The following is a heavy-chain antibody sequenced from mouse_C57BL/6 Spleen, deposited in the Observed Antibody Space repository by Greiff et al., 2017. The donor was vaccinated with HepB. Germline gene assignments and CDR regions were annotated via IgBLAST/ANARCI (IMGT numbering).Heavy chain of an antibody. CDR1: GFTFSSYA. Sequence: EVKVVESGEGLVKPGGSLKLSCAASGFTFSSYAMSWVRQTPEKRLEWVAYISSGGDYIYYADTVKGRFTISRDNARNTLYLQMSSLKSEDTAMYYCTRDCDYGGYYYAMDYWGQGTSVTVSS. J-gene: IGHJ4*01. CDR2: ISSGGDYI. V-gene: IGHV5-9-1*02. D-gene: IGHD2-4*01. CDR3: TRDCDYGGYYYAMDY.